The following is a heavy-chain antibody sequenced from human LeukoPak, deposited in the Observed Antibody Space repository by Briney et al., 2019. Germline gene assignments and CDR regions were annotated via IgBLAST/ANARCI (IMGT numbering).Heavy chain of an antibody. CDR1: GYTFTTSW. J-gene: IGHJ4*02. V-gene: IGHV5-51*01. D-gene: IGHD1-1*01. Sequence: GESLRISCQGFGYTFTTSWIGWVRQLPGKGLEWMAIIYAGNSDTKYSPSFQGQVSISTDRSISTAYLQWSSLQASDTAIYYCARYTTGDFDYWGQGTLVTVSS. CDR3: ARYTTGDFDY. CDR2: IYAGNSDT.